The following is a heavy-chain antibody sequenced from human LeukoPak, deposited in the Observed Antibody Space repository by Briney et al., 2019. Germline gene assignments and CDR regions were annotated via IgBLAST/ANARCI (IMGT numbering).Heavy chain of an antibody. Sequence: SETLSLTCTVSGGSISSYYWSWIRQPPGKGLEWIGYIYYSGSTNYNPSLKSRVTISVDTSKNQFSLKLYSVTAADTAVYYCARLGSARSSRDYWGQGTLVTVSS. CDR2: IYYSGST. CDR1: GGSISSYY. D-gene: IGHD6-13*01. V-gene: IGHV4-59*08. J-gene: IGHJ4*02. CDR3: ARLGSARSSRDY.